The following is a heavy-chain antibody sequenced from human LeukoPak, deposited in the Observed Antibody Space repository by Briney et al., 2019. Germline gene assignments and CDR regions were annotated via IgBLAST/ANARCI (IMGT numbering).Heavy chain of an antibody. CDR2: IYYSGST. V-gene: IGHV4-39*01. D-gene: IGHD3-22*01. CDR1: GGSISSSSYY. CDR3: ARQSDGYYYDSSGHQGWFDP. J-gene: IGHJ5*02. Sequence: PSGTLSLTCTVSGGSISSSSYYWGWIRQPPGKGLEWIGSIYYSGSTYYNPSLKSRVTISVDTSKNQFSLKLSSVTAADTAVYYCARQSDGYYYDSSGHQGWFDPWGQGTLVTVSS.